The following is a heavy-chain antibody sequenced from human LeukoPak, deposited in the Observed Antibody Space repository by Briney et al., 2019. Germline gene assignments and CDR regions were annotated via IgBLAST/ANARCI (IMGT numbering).Heavy chain of an antibody. Sequence: SETLSLTCTVAGETMRNYYWNWIRQPPGKGLEWIGYIDHSGNTICNYNPSLKSRVTISVDSSKNQFSLKLSSVPAADTAVYYCARVHCSSTSCYEHYFDYWGQGTLVTVSS. D-gene: IGHD2-2*01. CDR2: IDHSGNT. V-gene: IGHV4-59*12. J-gene: IGHJ4*02. CDR1: GETMRNYY. CDR3: ARVHCSSTSCYEHYFDY.